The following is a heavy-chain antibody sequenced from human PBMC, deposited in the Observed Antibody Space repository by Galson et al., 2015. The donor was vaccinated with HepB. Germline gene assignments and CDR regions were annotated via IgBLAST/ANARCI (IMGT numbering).Heavy chain of an antibody. Sequence: SLRLSCAASGFTFGSYAMHWVRQAPGKGLEWVAYISNDGSNKYYVDSVKGRFTISRDNSENTLYLQMNSLRAEDTAVYYCAKEGYYDYIWGRYRHTRPFVFWGQGTLVTVSS. V-gene: IGHV3-30*18. CDR1: GFTFGSYA. D-gene: IGHD3-16*02. CDR3: AKEGYYDYIWGRYRHTRPFVF. J-gene: IGHJ4*02. CDR2: ISNDGSNK.